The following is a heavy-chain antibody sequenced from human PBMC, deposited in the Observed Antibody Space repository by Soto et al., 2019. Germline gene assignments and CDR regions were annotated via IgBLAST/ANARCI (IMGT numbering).Heavy chain of an antibody. V-gene: IGHV5-51*01. J-gene: IGHJ4*02. D-gene: IGHD4-17*01. CDR2: IYPGDSDT. CDR1: GYSFTSYW. CDR3: AKGRPGMTTVAAFDY. Sequence: GESLKISCKGSGYSFTSYWIGWVRQMPGKGLEWMGIIYPGDSDTRYSPSFQGQVTISADKSISTAYLQWSSLKASDTAMYYCAKGRPGMTTVAAFDYWGQGTLVTVSS.